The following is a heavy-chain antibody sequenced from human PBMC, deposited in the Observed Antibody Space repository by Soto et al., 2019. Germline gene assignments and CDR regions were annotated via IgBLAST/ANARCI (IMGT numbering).Heavy chain of an antibody. CDR3: ARESTTVTPYYYYGMDV. D-gene: IGHD4-4*01. Sequence: ASVKVSCKASGGTFSSYAISWVRQAPGQGLEWMGGIIPIFGTANYAQKFQGRVTITADESTSTAYMELSSLRSEDTAVYYCARESTTVTPYYYYGMDVWGQGTTVTVSS. CDR2: IIPIFGTA. CDR1: GGTFSSYA. V-gene: IGHV1-69*13. J-gene: IGHJ6*02.